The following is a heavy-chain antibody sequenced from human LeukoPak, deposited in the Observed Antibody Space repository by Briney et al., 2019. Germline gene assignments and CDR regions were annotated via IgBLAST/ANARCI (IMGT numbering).Heavy chain of an antibody. CDR1: GFTFTTYS. J-gene: IGHJ4*02. Sequence: PGGSLRLSCEASGFTFTTYSMTWVRQAPGKGLEWVSIISSGSSAIFSADALKGRFTISRDDAKNLLYLDMNSLRAEDTAVYYCARGHTAVTRHLDFWGQGTLVTVSS. CDR3: ARGHTAVTRHLDF. CDR2: ISSGSSAI. V-gene: IGHV3-21*01. D-gene: IGHD4-17*01.